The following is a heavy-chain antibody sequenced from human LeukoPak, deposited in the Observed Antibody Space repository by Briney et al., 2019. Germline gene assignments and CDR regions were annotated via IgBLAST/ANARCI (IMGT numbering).Heavy chain of an antibody. CDR3: ARAEEGNYYGMDV. CDR1: GGTFSSYT. V-gene: IGHV1-69*02. D-gene: IGHD3-10*01. J-gene: IGHJ6*02. Sequence: SVKVSCKASGGTFSSYTISWVRQAPGQGLEWMGRIIPILGIANYAQKFQGRVTITADKSTSTAYMELSSLRSEDTAVYYCARAEEGNYYGMDVWGQGTTVTVSS. CDR2: IIPILGIA.